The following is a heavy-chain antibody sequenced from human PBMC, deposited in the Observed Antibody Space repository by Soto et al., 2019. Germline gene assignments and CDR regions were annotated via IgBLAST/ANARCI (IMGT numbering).Heavy chain of an antibody. J-gene: IGHJ6*02. CDR3: ARVPDV. V-gene: IGHV4-30-2*01. CDR1: GGSISSGGYS. Sequence: QLQLQESGSGLVKPSQTLSPTCAVSGGSISSGGYSWTWIRQPPGKGLEWIGYIYHSGSTYYNPPPQRRVPISVVRSNNQFSLKLSSVPAPDTAVYYCARVPDVWGQGTTVTVSS. CDR2: IYHSGST.